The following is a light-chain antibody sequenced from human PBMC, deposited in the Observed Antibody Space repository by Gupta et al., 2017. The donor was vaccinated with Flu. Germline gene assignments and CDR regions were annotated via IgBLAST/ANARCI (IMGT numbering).Light chain of an antibody. CDR3: QQSNSFPFT. Sequence: DIQMTQSPSSVSASVGDRVTITCRASRDISNWLVWYQQKPGKAPKLLIYAAFNLQSWVPSRFSGSGSGTDFTLTIDSLQPEDFATYYCQQSNSFPFTFGPGTKVDIK. CDR1: RDISNW. J-gene: IGKJ3*01. CDR2: AAF. V-gene: IGKV1-12*01.